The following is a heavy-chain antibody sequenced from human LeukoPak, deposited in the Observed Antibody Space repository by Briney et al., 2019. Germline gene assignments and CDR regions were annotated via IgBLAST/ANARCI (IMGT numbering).Heavy chain of an antibody. Sequence: ASVKVSRKASGYTFTSYGISWVRQAPGQGLEWMGWISAYNGNTNYAQKLQGRVTMTTDTSTSTAYMELRSLRSDDTAVYYCARIGTYYYDSSGYRKWDYWGQGTLVTVSS. D-gene: IGHD3-22*01. J-gene: IGHJ4*02. CDR2: ISAYNGNT. V-gene: IGHV1-18*01. CDR1: GYTFTSYG. CDR3: ARIGTYYYDSSGYRKWDY.